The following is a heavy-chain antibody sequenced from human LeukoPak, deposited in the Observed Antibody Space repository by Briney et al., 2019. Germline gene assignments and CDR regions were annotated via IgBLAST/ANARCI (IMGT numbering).Heavy chain of an antibody. D-gene: IGHD1-26*01. V-gene: IGHV3-21*01. CDR2: ISSRSTYA. Sequence: GGSLRLSCAASGFTFSDYSMNWVRQTPGQGLEWVSSISSRSTYAYYADSVRGRFTVSRDSAKNSLFLQMDDLRVEDTAIYYCARAHIQDYTIVGLVDHWGQGTLVTVSS. J-gene: IGHJ5*02. CDR3: ARAHIQDYTIVGLVDH. CDR1: GFTFSDYS.